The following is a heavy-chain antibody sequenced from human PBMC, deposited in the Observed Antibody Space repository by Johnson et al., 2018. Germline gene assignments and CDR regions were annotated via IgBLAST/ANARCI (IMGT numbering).Heavy chain of an antibody. J-gene: IGHJ6*03. V-gene: IGHV3-23*04. CDR3: AKENTDPRSGWYVKGYYYYYMDV. CDR1: GFTFSSYA. CDR2: ISGSGGST. Sequence: VQLVQSGGGLVQPGGSLRLSCAASGFTFSSYAMSWVRQAPGKGLAWVSAISGSGGSTYYADSVKGRFTISREKPKNTLYLQMNSLRAEDTAVYYCAKENTDPRSGWYVKGYYYYYMDVWGKGTTVTVSS. D-gene: IGHD6-19*01.